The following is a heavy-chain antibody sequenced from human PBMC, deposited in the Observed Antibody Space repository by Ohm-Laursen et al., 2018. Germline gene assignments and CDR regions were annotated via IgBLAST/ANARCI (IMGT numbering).Heavy chain of an antibody. CDR3: AKDSPPRSSLPYDFWSGYYLTPYYYYGMDV. CDR1: GFTFSSYA. J-gene: IGHJ6*02. CDR2: ISGSGGST. Sequence: SLRLSCTASGFTFSSYAMSWVRQAPGKGLEWVSAISGSGGSTYYADSVKGRFTISRDNSKNTLYLQMNSLRAEDTAVYYCAKDSPPRSSLPYDFWSGYYLTPYYYYGMDVWGQGATVTVSS. V-gene: IGHV3-23*01. D-gene: IGHD3-3*01.